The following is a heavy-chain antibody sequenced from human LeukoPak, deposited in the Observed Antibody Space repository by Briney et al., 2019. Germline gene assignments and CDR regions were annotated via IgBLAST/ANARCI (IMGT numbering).Heavy chain of an antibody. Sequence: SETLSLTCTVSGGSISSYYWSWIRQPPGKGLEWIGYIYSSGSTNYSPSLKSRVTISVDTSKNHLSLKLNSVTAADTAVYFCARSANTRASFDYWGQGTLVTVSS. J-gene: IGHJ4*02. CDR3: ARSANTRASFDY. CDR2: IYSSGST. V-gene: IGHV4-59*01. CDR1: GGSISSYY.